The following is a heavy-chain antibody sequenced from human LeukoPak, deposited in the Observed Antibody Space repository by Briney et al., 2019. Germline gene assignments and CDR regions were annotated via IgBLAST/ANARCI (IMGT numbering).Heavy chain of an antibody. CDR2: INPKNGDT. Sequence: ASVKVSCKASGYTFTDFYIHWVRQAPGQGPQWMGWINPKNGDTEYTPNFQGGVTMTRDTSISTAYMELSRLRSDDTAVYYCARESHYDSSGYYFLFDYWGQGTLVTVSS. D-gene: IGHD3-22*01. CDR3: ARESHYDSSGYYFLFDY. V-gene: IGHV1-2*02. CDR1: GYTFTDFY. J-gene: IGHJ4*02.